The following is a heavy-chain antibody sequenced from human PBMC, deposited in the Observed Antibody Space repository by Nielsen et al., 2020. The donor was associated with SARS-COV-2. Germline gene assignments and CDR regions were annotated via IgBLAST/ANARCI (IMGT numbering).Heavy chain of an antibody. CDR3: GAFMADYDAFDI. CDR2: ISWNSGSI. V-gene: IGHV3-9*01. D-gene: IGHD4-11*01. Sequence: SLNISCAASGFTFDDYAMHWVRQAPGKGLEWVSGISWNSGSIGYADSVKGRFTISRDNAKNSLYLQMNSLRAEDTALYYCGAFMADYDAFDIWGQGTMVTVSS. CDR1: GFTFDDYA. J-gene: IGHJ3*02.